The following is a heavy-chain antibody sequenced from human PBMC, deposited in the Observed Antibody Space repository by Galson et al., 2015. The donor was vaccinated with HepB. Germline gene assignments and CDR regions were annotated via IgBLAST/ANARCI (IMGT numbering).Heavy chain of an antibody. J-gene: IGHJ3*02. CDR3: ARAQDYDFWSGYYEDDAFDI. V-gene: IGHV4-61*01. D-gene: IGHD3-3*01. Sequence: SETLSLTCTVSGGSVSSGSHYWSWIRQPPGKGLEWIGYIYYSGSTNYNPSLKSRVTISVDTSKNQFSLKLSSVTAADTAVYYCARAQDYDFWSGYYEDDAFDIWGQGTMVTVSS. CDR1: GGSVSSGSHY. CDR2: IYYSGST.